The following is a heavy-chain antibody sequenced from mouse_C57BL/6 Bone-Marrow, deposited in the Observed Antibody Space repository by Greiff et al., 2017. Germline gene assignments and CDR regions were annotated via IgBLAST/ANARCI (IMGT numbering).Heavy chain of an antibody. D-gene: IGHD2-1*01. V-gene: IGHV1-64*01. CDR1: GYTFTSYW. J-gene: IGHJ3*01. CDR2: IHPNSGST. CDR3: AREGGNYEGFAY. Sequence: QVQLQQPGAELVKPGASVKLSCKASGYTFTSYWMHWVKQRPGQGLEWIGMIHPNSGSTNYNEKFKSKATLTVDKSSSTAYMQLSSLTSEASAVYYCAREGGNYEGFAYWGQGTLVTVSA.